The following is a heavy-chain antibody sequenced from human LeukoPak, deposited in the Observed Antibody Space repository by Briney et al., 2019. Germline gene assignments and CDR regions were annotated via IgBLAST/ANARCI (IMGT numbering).Heavy chain of an antibody. Sequence: GGSLRLSCAASGFTYSAYWMTWVRQAPGKGLEWVANIKQDGGEKYYVDSVKGRFTISRDNAKNPLYLQMNSLRAEDTAVYYCARAMVTSRYGLEYWGQGILVSVSS. CDR2: IKQDGGEK. CDR1: GFTYSAYW. D-gene: IGHD5-18*01. V-gene: IGHV3-7*01. CDR3: ARAMVTSRYGLEY. J-gene: IGHJ4*02.